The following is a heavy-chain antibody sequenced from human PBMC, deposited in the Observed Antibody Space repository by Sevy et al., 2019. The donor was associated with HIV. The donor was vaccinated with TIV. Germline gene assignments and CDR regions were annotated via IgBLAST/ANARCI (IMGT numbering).Heavy chain of an antibody. Sequence: GGSLRLSCAASGFNFSNYAMHWVRQAPGKGLEWVALIWYDGSNKNYSDSNSMKGRFIISRDNSKNTLYLQMNSLRAEDTAVYYCARESREFRFDPWGQGTLVTVSS. CDR3: ARESREFRFDP. CDR2: IWYDGSNK. CDR1: GFNFSNYA. V-gene: IGHV3-33*01. J-gene: IGHJ5*02.